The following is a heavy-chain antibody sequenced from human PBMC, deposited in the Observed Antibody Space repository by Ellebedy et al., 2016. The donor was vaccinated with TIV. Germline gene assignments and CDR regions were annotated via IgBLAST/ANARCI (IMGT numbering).Heavy chain of an antibody. J-gene: IGHJ4*02. D-gene: IGHD4-23*01. CDR1: DGSIISSSYF. V-gene: IGHV4-39*07. CDR2: IYYSGST. CDR3: ARDGAGRWDY. Sequence: MPLETLSLTCTVSDGSIISSSYFWGWIRQPPGKGLEWIGSIYYSGSTHSNPSLESRVTISVDTSKNQLSLRLSSVTAADTAVYYCARDGAGRWDYWGPGTLVTVSS.